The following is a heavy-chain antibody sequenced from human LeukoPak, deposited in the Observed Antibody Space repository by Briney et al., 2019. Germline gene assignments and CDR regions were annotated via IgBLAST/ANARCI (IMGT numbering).Heavy chain of an antibody. Sequence: GGSLRLSYAASGFTFSGSAMHWVRQASGKGLEWVGRIRSKANSYATAYAASVKGRFTISRDDSKNTAYLQMNSLKTEDTDVYYCTRQARGAFDIWGQGTMVTVSS. J-gene: IGHJ3*02. CDR1: GFTFSGSA. CDR3: TRQARGAFDI. V-gene: IGHV3-73*01. CDR2: IRSKANSYAT. D-gene: IGHD3-10*01.